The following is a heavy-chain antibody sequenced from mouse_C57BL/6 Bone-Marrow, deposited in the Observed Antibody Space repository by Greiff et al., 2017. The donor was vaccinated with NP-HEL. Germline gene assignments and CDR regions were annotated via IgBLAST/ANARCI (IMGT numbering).Heavy chain of an antibody. CDR3: ARRDLLLRLGYAMDY. J-gene: IGHJ4*01. D-gene: IGHD1-1*01. CDR1: GYTFTDYY. Sequence: VQLKQSGPVLVKPGASVKMSCKASGYTFTDYYMNWVKQSHGKSLEWIGVINPYNGGTSYNQKFKGKATLTVDKSSSTAYMELNSLTSEDSAVYYCARRDLLLRLGYAMDYWGQGTSVTVSS. CDR2: INPYNGGT. V-gene: IGHV1-19*01.